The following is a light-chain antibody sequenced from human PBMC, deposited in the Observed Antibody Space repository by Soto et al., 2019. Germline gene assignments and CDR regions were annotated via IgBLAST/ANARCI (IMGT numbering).Light chain of an antibody. CDR2: RNN. CDR1: SSNIGSNY. Sequence: QSVLTQPPSASGTPGQRVTISCSGSSSNIGSNYVYWYQQLPGTAPKLLIYRNNQRPSGAPDRFSGSKSGTSASLAISGLRSEDEADYYCAAWDDSLSGVFGGGTKVTVL. V-gene: IGLV1-47*01. J-gene: IGLJ3*02. CDR3: AAWDDSLSGV.